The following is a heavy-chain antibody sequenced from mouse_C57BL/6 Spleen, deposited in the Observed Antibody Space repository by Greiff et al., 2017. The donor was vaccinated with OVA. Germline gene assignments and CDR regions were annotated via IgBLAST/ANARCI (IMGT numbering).Heavy chain of an antibody. D-gene: IGHD2-4*01. Sequence: VQLQQSGPELVKPGASVKISCKASGYTFTDYYMNWVKQSHGKSLEWIGDINPNNGGTSYNQKFKGKATLTVDKSSSTAYMELRSLTSEDSAVYYCARGDYDGDFDYWGQGTTLTVSS. V-gene: IGHV1-26*01. CDR2: INPNNGGT. J-gene: IGHJ2*01. CDR1: GYTFTDYY. CDR3: ARGDYDGDFDY.